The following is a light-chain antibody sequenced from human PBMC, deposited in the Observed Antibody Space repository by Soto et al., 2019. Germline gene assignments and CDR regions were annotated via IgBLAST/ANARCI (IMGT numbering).Light chain of an antibody. J-gene: IGKJ1*01. V-gene: IGKV1-6*01. CDR1: QGIRND. CDR3: LHHYNYPRT. CDR2: AAS. Sequence: AIQMTQSPSSLSASVGDRVTIACRASQGIRNDLVWYQQKPGKAPNILIYAASSLQSWVPSRFSGSGSGTDLTLNSSSLQPEDFATYYCLHHYNYPRTFGQGTKVEIK.